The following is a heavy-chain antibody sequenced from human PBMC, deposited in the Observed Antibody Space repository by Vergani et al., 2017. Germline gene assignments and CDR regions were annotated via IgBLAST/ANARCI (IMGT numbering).Heavy chain of an antibody. V-gene: IGHV3-73*02. J-gene: IGHJ1*01. D-gene: IGHD5-24*01. CDR1: GLLFRDST. Sequence: EVQLVESGGGLVQPGGSLKLSCVTSGLLFRDSTMHWVRQASGRGLEWVGRIRNKVNKYATVYAASVKGRFTISRDDSKNTAYLEMNSLKIEDTAVYYCTHKDAHNGWTNWGQGTLVTVSS. CDR3: THKDAHNGWTN. CDR2: IRNKVNKYAT.